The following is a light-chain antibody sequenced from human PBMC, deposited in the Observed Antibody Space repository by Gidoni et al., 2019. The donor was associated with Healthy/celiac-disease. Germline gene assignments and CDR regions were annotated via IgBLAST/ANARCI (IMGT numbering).Light chain of an antibody. CDR3: NSRDSSGNLYV. CDR1: SLRSYY. Sequence: SSELTQDPAVSVVLGQTVRITCQGDSLRSYYASWYQQKPGQAPVLVIYGKNNRPSGIPDRFSGSSSGNTASLTITGAQAENEADYYCNSRDSSGNLYVFGTGTKVTVL. CDR2: GKN. V-gene: IGLV3-19*01. J-gene: IGLJ1*01.